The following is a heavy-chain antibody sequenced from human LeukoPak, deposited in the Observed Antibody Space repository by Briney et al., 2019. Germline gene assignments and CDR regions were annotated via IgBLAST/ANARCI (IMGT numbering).Heavy chain of an antibody. CDR3: AKDMSHWGGAFDI. CDR2: ISWNSGSI. Sequence: PGGSLRVSCAASGFTFDDYAMHWVRQAPGKGLEWVSGISWNSGSIGYADSVKGRFTISRDNAKNSLYLQMNSLRAEDTALYYCAKDMSHWGGAFDIWGQGTMVTVSS. J-gene: IGHJ3*02. D-gene: IGHD7-27*01. V-gene: IGHV3-9*01. CDR1: GFTFDDYA.